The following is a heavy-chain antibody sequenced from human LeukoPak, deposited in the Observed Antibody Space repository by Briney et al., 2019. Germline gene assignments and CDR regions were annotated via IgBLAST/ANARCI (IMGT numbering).Heavy chain of an antibody. J-gene: IGHJ4*02. V-gene: IGHV3-33*01. CDR2: IWYDGSNK. CDR1: GFTFSSYG. D-gene: IGHD6-13*01. Sequence: GGSLRLSCAASGFTFSSYGMHWVRQAPGKGLEWVAVIWYDGSNKYYADSVKGRFTISRDNSKNTLYLQMNSLRAEDTAVYYCARGTFKYSSSPFDYWGQGTLVTVSS. CDR3: ARGTFKYSSSPFDY.